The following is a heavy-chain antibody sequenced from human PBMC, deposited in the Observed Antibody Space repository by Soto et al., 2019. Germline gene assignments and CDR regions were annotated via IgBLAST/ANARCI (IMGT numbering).Heavy chain of an antibody. CDR1: GGSFSGYY. D-gene: IGHD5-18*01. Sequence: QVQLQQWGAGLLKPSETLSLTCAVYGGSFSGYYWSWIRQPPGKGLEWIGEINHSGSTNYNPSLTSRATISVDTSKNQFSLKLSSVTAADTAVYYGGQLWGGMDVWGQGTTVTVSS. V-gene: IGHV4-34*01. CDR3: GQLWGGMDV. CDR2: INHSGST. J-gene: IGHJ6*02.